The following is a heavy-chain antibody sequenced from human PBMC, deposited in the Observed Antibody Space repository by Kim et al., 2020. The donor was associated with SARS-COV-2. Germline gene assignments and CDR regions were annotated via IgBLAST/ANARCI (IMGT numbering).Heavy chain of an antibody. CDR2: IIPIFGTA. V-gene: IGHV1-69*13. D-gene: IGHD3-9*01. CDR3: ARDLLRYFDWLFQSSYYYGKDV. CDR1: GGTFSSYA. Sequence: SVKVSCKASGGTFSSYAISWVRQAPGQGLEWMGGIIPIFGTANYAQKFQGRVTITADESTSTAYMELSSLRSEDTAVYYCARDLLRYFDWLFQSSYYYGKDVWGQGTTVTVSS. J-gene: IGHJ6*02.